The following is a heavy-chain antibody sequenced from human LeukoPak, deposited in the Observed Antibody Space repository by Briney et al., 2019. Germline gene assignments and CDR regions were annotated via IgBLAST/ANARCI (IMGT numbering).Heavy chain of an antibody. V-gene: IGHV1-69*05. D-gene: IGHD4-17*01. Sequence: ASVKVSCKASGGTFSSYAISWVRQAPGQGLEWMGGIIPIFGTANYAQKLQGRVTMTTDTSTSTAYMELRSLRSDDTAVYYCAREGDGDWAPWGQGTLVTVSS. CDR1: GGTFSSYA. CDR3: AREGDGDWAP. J-gene: IGHJ5*02. CDR2: IIPIFGTA.